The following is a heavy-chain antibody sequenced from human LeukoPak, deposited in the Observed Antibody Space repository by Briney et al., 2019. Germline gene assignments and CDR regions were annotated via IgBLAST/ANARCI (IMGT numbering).Heavy chain of an antibody. CDR2: ICTSGST. D-gene: IGHD3-22*01. CDR3: ARGWYDSSGSLWYYYMDV. J-gene: IGHJ6*03. Sequence: SQTLSLTCTVSGGSISSGSYYWSWIRQPAGKGLEWIGRICTSGSTNYNPSLKSRVTISVDTSKNQFSLKLSSVTAADTAVYYCARGWYDSSGSLWYYYMDVWGKGTTVTISS. CDR1: GGSISSGSYY. V-gene: IGHV4-61*02.